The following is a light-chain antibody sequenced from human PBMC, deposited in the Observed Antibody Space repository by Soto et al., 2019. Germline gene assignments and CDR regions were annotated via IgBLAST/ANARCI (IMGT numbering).Light chain of an antibody. V-gene: IGLV2-8*01. Sequence: QSALTQPPSASGSPGQSVTISCTGTSSDVGGYNYVSWYQQHPGKAPKLMNYEVTKRPSGVHDRFSGSKSGNTASLTVSGLQAEDEADYYCSSYAGSNNLRVFGTGTKHTV. CDR1: SSDVGGYNY. CDR2: EVT. CDR3: SSYAGSNNLRV. J-gene: IGLJ1*01.